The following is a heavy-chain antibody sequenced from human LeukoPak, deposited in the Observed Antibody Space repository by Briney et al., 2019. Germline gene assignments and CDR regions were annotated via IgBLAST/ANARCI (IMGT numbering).Heavy chain of an antibody. CDR1: GITLSNYG. CDR2: ISDSGGRT. CDR3: AKRGVVIRVILVGFHKEAYYFDS. J-gene: IGHJ4*02. Sequence: GGSLRLSCAVSGITLSNYGMSWIRQAPGKGLEWVAGISDSGGRTNYADSVKGRFTISRDNPKNTLYLQMNSLRAEDTAVYFCAKRGVVIRVILVGFHKEAYYFDSWGQGALVTVSS. V-gene: IGHV3-23*01. D-gene: IGHD3-22*01.